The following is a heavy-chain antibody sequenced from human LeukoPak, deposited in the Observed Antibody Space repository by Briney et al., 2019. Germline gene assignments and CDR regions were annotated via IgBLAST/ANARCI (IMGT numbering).Heavy chain of an antibody. Sequence: GGSLRLSCAASGFTFSSFDMHWVRQAPGKGLEWVAVMSHDGSDKYYADSVKGRFTISRDNSKNTLYLQMNSLRAEDTAVYYCAHPSYGGNVDYWGQGTLVTVSS. CDR1: GFTFSSFD. CDR2: MSHDGSDK. V-gene: IGHV3-30*03. D-gene: IGHD4-23*01. CDR3: AHPSYGGNVDY. J-gene: IGHJ4*02.